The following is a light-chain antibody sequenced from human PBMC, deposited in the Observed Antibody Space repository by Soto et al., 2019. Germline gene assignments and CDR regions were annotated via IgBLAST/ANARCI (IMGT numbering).Light chain of an antibody. V-gene: IGKV3-20*01. CDR2: GAS. CDR3: QQYGSTGMYT. CDR1: QSVSSSY. J-gene: IGKJ2*01. Sequence: EIVLTQSPGTLSLSPGERATLSCRASQSVSSSYLAWYQQKPGQAPRLLIYGASSRATGIPDRFSGSGSGTDFTLTISRLEPEDFAVYYCQQYGSTGMYTFGQGTKLEMK.